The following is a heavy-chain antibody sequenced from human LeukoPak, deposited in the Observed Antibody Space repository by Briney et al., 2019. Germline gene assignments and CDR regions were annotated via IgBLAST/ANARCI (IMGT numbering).Heavy chain of an antibody. CDR3: ARETETGGNSDWFDP. CDR1: GYTFTSYY. CDR2: INPSGGST. Sequence: GASVKVSCKASGYTFTSYYMHWVRQAPGRGLEWMGIINPSGGSTSYAQKFQGRVTMTRDTSTSTVYMELSSLRSEDTAVYYCARETETGGNSDWFDPWGQGTLVTVSS. J-gene: IGHJ5*02. D-gene: IGHD4-23*01. V-gene: IGHV1-46*01.